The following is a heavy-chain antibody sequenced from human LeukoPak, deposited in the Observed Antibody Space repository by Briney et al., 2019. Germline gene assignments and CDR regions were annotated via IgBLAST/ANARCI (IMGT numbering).Heavy chain of an antibody. J-gene: IGHJ4*02. V-gene: IGHV3-23*01. Sequence: QPGGSLRLSCAASGFTFSSYAMSWVRQAPGKGLEWVSAISGSGGSTYYADSVKGRFTISRDNSKNTLYLQMNSLRAEDTAVYYCAKADKLTFIVVVVAAVDYWGQGTLVTVSP. CDR3: AKADKLTFIVVVVAAVDY. D-gene: IGHD2-15*01. CDR2: ISGSGGST. CDR1: GFTFSSYA.